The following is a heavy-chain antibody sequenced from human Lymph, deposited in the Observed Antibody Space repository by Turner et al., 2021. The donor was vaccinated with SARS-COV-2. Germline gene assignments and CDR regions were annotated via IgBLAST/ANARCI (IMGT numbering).Heavy chain of an antibody. V-gene: IGHV3-30*18. CDR2: ISYDGSNK. CDR1: GFTFSSYG. J-gene: IGHJ4*02. D-gene: IGHD3-9*01. Sequence: QVQLVESGGGVVQPGRSLRLSCAASGFTFSSYGMHWVRQAPGKGLDWVAVISYDGSNKYYADSVKGRFTISIDNSKNTLYLQMNSLRPEDTAVYYCAKGGFYDILTGYSNFDYWGQGTLVTVSS. CDR3: AKGGFYDILTGYSNFDY.